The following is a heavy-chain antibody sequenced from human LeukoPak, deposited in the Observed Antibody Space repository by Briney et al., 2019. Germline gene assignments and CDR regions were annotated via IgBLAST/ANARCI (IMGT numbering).Heavy chain of an antibody. V-gene: IGHV1-2*02. J-gene: IGHJ6*03. D-gene: IGHD6-19*01. Sequence: ASVKVSCKASGYTFTGYYMHWVRQAPGQGLEWMGWINPNSGGTNYAQKFQGRVTMTRDTSISTAYMELSRLRSDDTAVYYCARGRRETVAGTDYYYYYMDVWGKGTTVTISS. CDR3: ARGRRETVAGTDYYYYYMDV. CDR2: INPNSGGT. CDR1: GYTFTGYY.